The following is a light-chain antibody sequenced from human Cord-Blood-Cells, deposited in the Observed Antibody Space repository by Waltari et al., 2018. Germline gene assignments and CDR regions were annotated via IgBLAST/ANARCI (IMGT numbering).Light chain of an antibody. V-gene: IGKV3-11*01. Sequence: IVFTQSPASLSLSPGETPTLSCRASQCVSSYVTWYQQKPGQAPRLLIYDASNRATGIPDRFSGSGSGTDFTLTISSLEPEDFAVYYCQKRSNWPLTFGGGTKVEIK. CDR2: DAS. CDR3: QKRSNWPLT. CDR1: QCVSSY. J-gene: IGKJ4*01.